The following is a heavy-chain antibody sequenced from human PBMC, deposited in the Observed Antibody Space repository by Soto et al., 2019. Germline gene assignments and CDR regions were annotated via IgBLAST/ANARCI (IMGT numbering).Heavy chain of an antibody. V-gene: IGHV1-24*01. CDR1: GYTLTELS. Sequence: ASVKVSCKVSGYTLTELSMNWVRQAPGKGLEWMGGFDPEDGETIYAQKFQGRVTMTEDTSTDTAYMELSSLRSEDTAVYYCATVTQDTAIPYYYYYYMDVWGKGTTVTVSS. J-gene: IGHJ6*03. D-gene: IGHD5-18*01. CDR3: ATVTQDTAIPYYYYYYMDV. CDR2: FDPEDGET.